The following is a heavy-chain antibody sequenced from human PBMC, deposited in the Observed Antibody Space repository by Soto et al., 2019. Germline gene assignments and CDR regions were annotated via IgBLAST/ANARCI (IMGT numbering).Heavy chain of an antibody. J-gene: IGHJ4*02. Sequence: SVKVSCKASGGTFSSYTISWVRQAPGQGLEWMGRIIPILGIANYAQKFQGRVTITADKSTSTAYMELSSLRSEDTAVYYFAGDPGYSSGWYDAFFDYWGQGTLVTVSS. D-gene: IGHD6-19*01. V-gene: IGHV1-69*02. CDR3: AGDPGYSSGWYDAFFDY. CDR2: IIPILGIA. CDR1: GGTFSSYT.